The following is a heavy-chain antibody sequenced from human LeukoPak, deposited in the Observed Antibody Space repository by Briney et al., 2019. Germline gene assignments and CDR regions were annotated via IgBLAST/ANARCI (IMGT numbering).Heavy chain of an antibody. CDR2: IYTSGST. D-gene: IGHD5-18*01. J-gene: IGHJ5*02. Sequence: SETLSLTCTVSGGSISSYYWSWIRQPAGKGLEWIGRIYTSGSTNYNPSLKSRVTISVDTSKNQFSLKLSSVTAADTAVYYCARGTYYSYGLSRTNNWFDPWGQGTLVTVSS. V-gene: IGHV4-4*07. CDR3: ARGTYYSYGLSRTNNWFDP. CDR1: GGSISSYY.